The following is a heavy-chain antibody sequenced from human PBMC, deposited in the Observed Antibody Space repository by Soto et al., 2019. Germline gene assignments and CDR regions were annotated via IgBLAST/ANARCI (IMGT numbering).Heavy chain of an antibody. CDR3: ARAPMPRGSLSVMAV. D-gene: IGHD3-10*01. V-gene: IGHV1-46*03. CDR2: INPSGGST. Sequence: GLEWMGIINPSGGSTSYAQKFQGRVTMTRDTATSTVYMELSSLRSEDTAVYYCARAPMPRGSLSVMAVWVQGTTVTVS. J-gene: IGHJ6*02.